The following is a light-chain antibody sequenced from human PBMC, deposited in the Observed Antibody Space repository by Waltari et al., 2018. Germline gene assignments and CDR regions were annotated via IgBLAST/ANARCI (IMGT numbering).Light chain of an antibody. V-gene: IGLV2-23*01. CDR2: GGS. J-gene: IGLJ3*02. CDR3: CSYAGSNSWV. CDR1: SSDVGSYNL. Sequence: QSALTQTASVSGSPGPSITISCTGTSSDVGSYNLVSWYQQHPGKVPKFIIYGGSERPEGGDKRFSVTKSGNTATLTISGLQAEDEADYYCCSYAGSNSWVFGGGTKLTVV.